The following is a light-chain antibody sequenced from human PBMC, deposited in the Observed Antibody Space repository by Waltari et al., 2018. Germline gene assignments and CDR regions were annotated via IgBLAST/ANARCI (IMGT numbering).Light chain of an antibody. CDR2: AAS. Sequence: EIVLTQSPGTLSLSPGERATLSCRASQSVSRALAGYQQKPGQAPRLLIYAASSRATGIPNRFSGCGSGTDFSLTISRLEPEDFAVYYCQHYVRLPVTFGQGTKVEIK. J-gene: IGKJ1*01. CDR1: QSVSRA. V-gene: IGKV3-20*01. CDR3: QHYVRLPVT.